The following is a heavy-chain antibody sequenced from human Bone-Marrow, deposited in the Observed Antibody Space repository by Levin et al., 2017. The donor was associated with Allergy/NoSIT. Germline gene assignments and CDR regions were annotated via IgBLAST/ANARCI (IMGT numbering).Heavy chain of an antibody. CDR1: GFIVDDYI. J-gene: IGHJ4*02. CDR3: AKEISPRTAVAGNFDF. D-gene: IGHD6-19*01. V-gene: IGHV3-43*01. CDR2: ISWDGDKT. Sequence: GESLKISCAASGFIVDDYIIHWVRQAPGKGLEWVSLISWDGDKTFYADSVRGRFTISRDNSTNSVYLQMNSLRTEDTAFYYCAKEISPRTAVAGNFDFWGQGTLVTVSS.